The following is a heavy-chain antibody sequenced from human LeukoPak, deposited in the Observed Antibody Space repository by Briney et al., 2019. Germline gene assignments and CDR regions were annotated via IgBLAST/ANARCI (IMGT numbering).Heavy chain of an antibody. D-gene: IGHD2-2*02. CDR2: IYPSGDST. CDR3: ARAGGCTSTRCSTTPALDY. V-gene: IGHV3-23*01. CDR1: GFTFSTYS. J-gene: IGHJ4*02. Sequence: PGGSLRLSCAASGFTFSTYSMTWVRQGPGKGLEWVSSIYPSGDSTFYADSVKGRFTISRDNAKDSLSLHMNSLRGEDTAVYYCARAGGCTSTRCSTTPALDYWGQGTLVTVSS.